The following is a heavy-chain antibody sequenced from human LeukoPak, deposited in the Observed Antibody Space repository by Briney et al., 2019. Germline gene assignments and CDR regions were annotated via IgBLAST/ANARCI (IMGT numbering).Heavy chain of an antibody. CDR1: GFTFSSYA. Sequence: PGGSLSLSCAVSGFTFSSYAMSWVRQAPGKGLEWVSAISGSGGSTYYADSVKGRFTISRDNSKNTLYLQMNSLRAEDTAVYYCAKDSPLWGILTGWGQGTLVTVSS. J-gene: IGHJ4*02. D-gene: IGHD3-9*01. CDR2: ISGSGGST. V-gene: IGHV3-23*01. CDR3: AKDSPLWGILTG.